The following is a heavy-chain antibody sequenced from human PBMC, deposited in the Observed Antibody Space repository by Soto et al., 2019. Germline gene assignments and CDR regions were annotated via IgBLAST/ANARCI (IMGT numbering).Heavy chain of an antibody. V-gene: IGHV3-11*01. CDR3: ARDLRFGELSF. CDR2: ISSSGSNI. Sequence: GGSLRLSCAASGFTFSDYYMSWIRQAPGKGLGWVSYISSSGSNIYYADSVKGRFTISRDNAKNSLYLQMNSLRAEDTAVYYCARDLRFGELSFWGQGTLVTVSS. D-gene: IGHD3-10*01. CDR1: GFTFSDYY. J-gene: IGHJ4*02.